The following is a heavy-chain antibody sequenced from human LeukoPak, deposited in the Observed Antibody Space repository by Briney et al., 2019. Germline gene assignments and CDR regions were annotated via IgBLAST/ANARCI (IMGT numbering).Heavy chain of an antibody. Sequence: QAGGSLRLSCAASGFTFSSYAMSWVRQAPGEGLEWVSAISGSGGSTYYADSEKGRVTISRDNSKNTLYLQMNSLRAEDTAVYYCAKGRQYQLPQVSSDYWGQGTLVTVSS. CDR3: AKGRQYQLPQVSSDY. J-gene: IGHJ4*02. D-gene: IGHD2-2*01. CDR2: ISGSGGST. CDR1: GFTFSSYA. V-gene: IGHV3-23*01.